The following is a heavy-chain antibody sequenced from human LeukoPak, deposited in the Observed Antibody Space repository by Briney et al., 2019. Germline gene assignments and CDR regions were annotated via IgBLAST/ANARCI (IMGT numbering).Heavy chain of an antibody. CDR2: IYASGST. CDR3: AREVGVGYSYGPGVYMDV. J-gene: IGHJ6*03. Sequence: SQTLSLTCTVSGGSISSGNYYWTWIRQPAGKGLEWIGRIYASGSTNYIPSLKSRVTISIDSSKNQFSLKLSSVTAADTAVYYCAREVGVGYSYGPGVYMDVWGKGTTVTVSS. CDR1: GGSISSGNYY. V-gene: IGHV4-61*02. D-gene: IGHD5-18*01.